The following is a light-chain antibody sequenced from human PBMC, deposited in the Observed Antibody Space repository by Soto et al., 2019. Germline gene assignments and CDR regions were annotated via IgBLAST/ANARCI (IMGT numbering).Light chain of an antibody. Sequence: QSVLTQPASVSGSPGQSITISCTGTSSDVGGYNSVSWYRQDPGKAPKLMIYDVTNRPSGVSNRFSGSKSGNKASLTISGLQAEDEADYYCSSITSSITYVFGTGNKVTVL. CDR2: DVT. CDR3: SSITSSITYV. J-gene: IGLJ1*01. CDR1: SSDVGGYNS. V-gene: IGLV2-14*01.